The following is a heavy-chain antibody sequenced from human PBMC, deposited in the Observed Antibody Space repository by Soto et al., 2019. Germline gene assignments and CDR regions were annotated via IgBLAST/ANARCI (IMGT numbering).Heavy chain of an antibody. CDR2: IRDGGEGT. Sequence: GGSLRLSCAASEFTLSNYAMTWVRQAPGKGLEWVSVIRDGGEGTYYADSVKGRFTISRDSSKNTLYLQMNSLRAEDTALYYCAKGRSASCYDALDSWGQGTLVTVSS. D-gene: IGHD2-2*01. J-gene: IGHJ4*02. CDR1: EFTLSNYA. CDR3: AKGRSASCYDALDS. V-gene: IGHV3-23*01.